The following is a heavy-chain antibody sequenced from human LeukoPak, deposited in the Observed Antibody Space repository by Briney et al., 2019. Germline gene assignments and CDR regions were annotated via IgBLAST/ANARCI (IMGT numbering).Heavy chain of an antibody. CDR3: ARLQKRDSRDY. CDR1: GFTFSNYW. V-gene: IGHV3-7*02. J-gene: IGHJ4*02. Sequence: GGSLRLSCAASGFTFSNYWMSWVRQAPGKGLEWVANIKEDGSEKYHVGSVKGRFTVSRDNAKNSLYLQMNSLRAEDTAVYYCARLQKRDSRDYWGQGTLVTVSS. D-gene: IGHD5-24*01. CDR2: IKEDGSEK.